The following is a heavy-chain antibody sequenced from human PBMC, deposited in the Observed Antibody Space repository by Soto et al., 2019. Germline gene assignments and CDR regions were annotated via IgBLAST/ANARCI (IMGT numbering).Heavy chain of an antibody. Sequence: ASVTVSCQASGYTFTSYGISWVRQAPGQGLEWMGWISAYNGNTNYAQKLQGRVTMTTDTSTSTAYMELRSLRSDDAAVYYCARRVFYYYYGMDVWGQGTTVTVSS. CDR1: GYTFTSYG. CDR3: ARRVFYYYYGMDV. D-gene: IGHD2-8*01. CDR2: ISAYNGNT. V-gene: IGHV1-18*01. J-gene: IGHJ6*02.